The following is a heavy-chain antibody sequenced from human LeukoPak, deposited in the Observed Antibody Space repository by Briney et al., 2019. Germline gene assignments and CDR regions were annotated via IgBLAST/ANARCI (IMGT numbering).Heavy chain of an antibody. CDR2: IWFDGSNK. Sequence: GGSLRLSCAASGFTFSRYGMHWVRQAPGKGLEWVAVIWFDGSNKYYADSVKGRFTISRDNSKNTLFLKINSLRAEDTAMYYCARDRETYGANSPFDYWGRGTLVTVSS. J-gene: IGHJ4*02. V-gene: IGHV3-33*01. D-gene: IGHD4-23*01. CDR1: GFTFSRYG. CDR3: ARDRETYGANSPFDY.